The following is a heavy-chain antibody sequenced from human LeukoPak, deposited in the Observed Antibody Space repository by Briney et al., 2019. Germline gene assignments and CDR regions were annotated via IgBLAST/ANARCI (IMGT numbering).Heavy chain of an antibody. CDR1: GLTFNTYA. CDR2: ISGGGNTT. V-gene: IGHV3-23*01. D-gene: IGHD4-17*01. CDR3: AKGWATVPNDY. J-gene: IGHJ4*02. Sequence: GGSLRLSCEVSGLTFNTYAMGWLRQAPGRGLSWVSGISGGGNTTYYTDSVKGRFAIYRDNSRNTLYLQMNSLRAEDTAVYFCAKGWATVPNDYWGQGTLVTVSS.